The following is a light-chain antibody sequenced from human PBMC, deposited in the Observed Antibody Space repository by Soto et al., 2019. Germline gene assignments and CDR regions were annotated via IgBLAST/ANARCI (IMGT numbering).Light chain of an antibody. J-gene: IGLJ2*01. CDR1: SSDVGGYNY. Sequence: QSALTQPASVSGSPGQSITISCTGTSSDVGGYNYVSWYQQHPGKAPKLMIYDVSNRPSGVSNRFSGSKSGNTASLTISGLQAEDEADYYCSSYTSSRTRNVVVGGGTQLTVL. CDR2: DVS. V-gene: IGLV2-14*01. CDR3: SSYTSSRTRNVV.